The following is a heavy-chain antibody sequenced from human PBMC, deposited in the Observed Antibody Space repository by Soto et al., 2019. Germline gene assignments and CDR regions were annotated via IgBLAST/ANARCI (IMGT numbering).Heavy chain of an antibody. CDR3: AKDQDSSSSGAAFDI. D-gene: IGHD6-6*01. J-gene: IGHJ3*02. CDR1: GFTFSSYG. V-gene: IGHV3-30*18. CDR2: ISYDGSNK. Sequence: QVQLVESGGGVVQPGRSLRLSCAASGFTFSSYGMHWVRQAPGKGREWVAVISYDGSNKYYADSVKGRFTISRDNSKNTLYLQMNSLRAEDTAVYYCAKDQDSSSSGAAFDIWGQGTMVTVSS.